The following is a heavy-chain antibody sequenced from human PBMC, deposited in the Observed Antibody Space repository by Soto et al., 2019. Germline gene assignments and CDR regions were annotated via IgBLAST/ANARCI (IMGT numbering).Heavy chain of an antibody. CDR3: ARYGVEWPEPYYFDY. D-gene: IGHD3-3*01. Sequence: PGGSLRLSCAASGFTVSSNYMSWVRQAPGKGLEWVSVIYSGGSTYYADSVKGRFTISRDNSKNTLYLQMNSLRAEDTAVYYCARYGVEWPEPYYFDYWGQGTLVTVSS. J-gene: IGHJ4*02. CDR1: GFTVSSNY. CDR2: IYSGGST. V-gene: IGHV3-66*01.